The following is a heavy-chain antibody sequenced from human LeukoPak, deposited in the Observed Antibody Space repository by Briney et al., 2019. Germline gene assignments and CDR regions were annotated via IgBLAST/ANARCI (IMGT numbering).Heavy chain of an antibody. CDR3: AREISSWYRTEGRFDP. CDR2: IKQDGSEK. Sequence: GGSLRLSCAASGFTFSNYWMSWVRQAPGKGLEWVANIKQDGSEKYCVDSVNGRFTISRDNAKNSLYLQMNSLRAEDTAVYYCAREISSWYRTEGRFDPWGQGTLVTVSS. D-gene: IGHD6-13*01. CDR1: GFTFSNYW. J-gene: IGHJ5*02. V-gene: IGHV3-7*01.